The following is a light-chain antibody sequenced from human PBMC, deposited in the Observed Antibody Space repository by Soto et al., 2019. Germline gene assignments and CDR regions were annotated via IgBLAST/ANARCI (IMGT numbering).Light chain of an antibody. CDR1: QDIGSA. CDR2: DAS. Sequence: IQLTQSPSSLSASVGDRVTITCRAGQDIGSALAWYQQRPGKAPKLLLYDASNLEAGVPSRFSGSGSGTDFTLPNTSLRPEALATYYCQLFNGFPLTFGGGTKVQIK. V-gene: IGKV1-13*02. J-gene: IGKJ4*01. CDR3: QLFNGFPLT.